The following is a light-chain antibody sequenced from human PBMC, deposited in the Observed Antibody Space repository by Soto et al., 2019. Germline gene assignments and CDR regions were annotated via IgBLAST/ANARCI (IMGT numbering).Light chain of an antibody. J-gene: IGLJ1*01. CDR3: SSFAGRNTYV. Sequence: QSVRRLPASGCGSPGQSLTISCTGTSIDVGGYKYVSWYQQFPGEAPNLIIYDVKKRPSGVPSRFSGSKSGNTAFLTVSGLRPEDEAEYYCSSFAGRNTYVFGSGTTVTV. CDR1: SIDVGGYKY. V-gene: IGLV2-8*01. CDR2: DVK.